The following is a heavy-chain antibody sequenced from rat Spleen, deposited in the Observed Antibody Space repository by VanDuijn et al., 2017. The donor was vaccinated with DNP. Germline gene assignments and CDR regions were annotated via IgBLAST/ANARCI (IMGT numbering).Heavy chain of an antibody. Sequence: EVQLVESGGGLVQPGGSLKLSCAATGFSFTNYYMAWVRQAPKKGLEWVATISTSGRRTYYPDSVKGRFTVSRDNAESSQYLEMNSLKSEDTATYFCARHKIPYGVFDFWGQGVMVTVSS. CDR2: ISTSGRRT. CDR1: GFSFTNYY. V-gene: IGHV5-25*01. D-gene: IGHD1-11*01. J-gene: IGHJ2*01. CDR3: ARHKIPYGVFDF.